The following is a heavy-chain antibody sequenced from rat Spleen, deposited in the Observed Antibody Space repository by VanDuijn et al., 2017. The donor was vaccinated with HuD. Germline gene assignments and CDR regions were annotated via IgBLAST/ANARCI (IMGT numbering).Heavy chain of an antibody. V-gene: IGHV5-46*01. D-gene: IGHD3-8*01. J-gene: IGHJ1*01. CDR3: ARLSHYWYFDF. Sequence: EVQLVESGGDLVQPGRSVRLSCAASGFTFSNFPMAWVRQAPTKGLEWVASISYDGGNTYYRDSMKGRFTISRDNAKSTLYLQMDSLRSEDTATYYCARLSHYWYFDFWGPGTMVTVSS. CDR2: ISYDGGNT. CDR1: GFTFSNFP.